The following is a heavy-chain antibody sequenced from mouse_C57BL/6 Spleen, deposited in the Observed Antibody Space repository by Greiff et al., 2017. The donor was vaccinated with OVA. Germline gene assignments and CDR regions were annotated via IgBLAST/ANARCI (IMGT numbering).Heavy chain of an antibody. CDR3: ARSYGSSNWYFDV. CDR1: GYAFSSSW. J-gene: IGHJ1*03. V-gene: IGHV1-82*01. CDR2: IYPGDGDT. D-gene: IGHD1-1*01. Sequence: VQLQQSGPELVKPGASVKISCKASGYAFSSSWMNWVKQRPGKGLEWIGRIYPGDGDTNYNGKFKGKATLTADKSSSTAYMQLSSLTSEDCAVYFCARSYGSSNWYFDVWGTGTTVTVSS.